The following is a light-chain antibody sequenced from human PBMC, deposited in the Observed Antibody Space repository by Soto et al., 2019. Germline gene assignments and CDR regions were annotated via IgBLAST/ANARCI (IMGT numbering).Light chain of an antibody. CDR3: RQYNTYSWT. V-gene: IGKV1-5*01. CDR1: QSISIW. J-gene: IGKJ1*01. Sequence: DIQMTQSPSTLSASVGDRVTITCRASQSISIWLAWYQQKPGKAPKLLIYDASSLESGVPSRFSGSGSGTEFTLTISSLQPDDFATYYCRQYNTYSWTFGQGTKVDIK. CDR2: DAS.